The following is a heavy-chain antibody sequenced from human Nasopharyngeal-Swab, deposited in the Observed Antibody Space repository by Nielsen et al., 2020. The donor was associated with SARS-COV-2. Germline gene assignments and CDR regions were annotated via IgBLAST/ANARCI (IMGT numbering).Heavy chain of an antibody. D-gene: IGHD2-2*01. Sequence: GSLRLSCTVSGGSISSYYWSWIRQPPGKGLEWIGYIYYSGSTNYNPSLKSRVTISVDTSKNQFSLKLSSVTAADTAVYYCARDRGVVPAAGPDWYFDLWGRGTLVTVSS. J-gene: IGHJ2*01. CDR3: ARDRGVVPAAGPDWYFDL. CDR2: IYYSGST. V-gene: IGHV4-59*12. CDR1: GGSISSYY.